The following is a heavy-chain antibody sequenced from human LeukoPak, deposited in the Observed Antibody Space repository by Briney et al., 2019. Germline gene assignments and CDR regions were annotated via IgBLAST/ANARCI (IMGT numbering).Heavy chain of an antibody. Sequence: PGGSLRLSCAASGFTFSSYAMSWVRQAPGKGLEWVSAISGSGGSTYYADSVKGRFTISRDNSKNALYLQMNSLRAEDTAVYYCARGDGSGSYHDYWGQGTLVTVSS. CDR1: GFTFSSYA. D-gene: IGHD3-10*01. CDR3: ARGDGSGSYHDY. V-gene: IGHV3-23*01. J-gene: IGHJ4*02. CDR2: ISGSGGST.